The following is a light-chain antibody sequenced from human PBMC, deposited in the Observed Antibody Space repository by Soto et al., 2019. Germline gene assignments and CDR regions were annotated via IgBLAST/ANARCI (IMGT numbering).Light chain of an antibody. CDR1: KLGDKF. CDR2: QDD. CDR3: QAWDSTTVV. J-gene: IGLJ2*01. Sequence: YELTQPPSVSASPGQTASITCSGNKLGDKFASWYQQKPGQSPVLVIYQDDKRPSGIPERFSGSNSGNTATLTISGTQSTDEADYYCQAWDSTTVVFGGGTKLTVL. V-gene: IGLV3-1*01.